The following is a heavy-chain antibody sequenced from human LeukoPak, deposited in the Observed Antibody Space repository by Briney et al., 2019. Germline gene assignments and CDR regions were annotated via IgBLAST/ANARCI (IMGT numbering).Heavy chain of an antibody. V-gene: IGHV1-69*04. D-gene: IGHD5-24*01. CDR2: IIPILGIA. Sequence: SVKVSCKASGGTFSSYTISWVRQAPGQRLEWMGRIIPILGIANYAQKFQGRVTITADKSTSTAYMELCSLRSEDTAVYYCARDADGYNYVGNWFDPWGQGTLVTASS. CDR1: GGTFSSYT. CDR3: ARDADGYNYVGNWFDP. J-gene: IGHJ5*02.